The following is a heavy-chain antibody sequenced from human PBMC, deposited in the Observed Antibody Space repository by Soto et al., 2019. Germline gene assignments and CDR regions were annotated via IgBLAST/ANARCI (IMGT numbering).Heavy chain of an antibody. CDR3: AKVPQAATTDVRIDYFDY. CDR2: ISGSGGST. J-gene: IGHJ4*02. V-gene: IGHV3-23*01. CDR1: GFTFSSYA. Sequence: AVGSLRLSCAASGFTFSSYAMSWVRQAPGKGLEWVSAISGSGGSTYYADSVKGRFTISRDNPKNTLYLQMNSLRAEDTAVYYCAKVPQAATTDVRIDYFDYWGQGTLVTVSS. D-gene: IGHD5-12*01.